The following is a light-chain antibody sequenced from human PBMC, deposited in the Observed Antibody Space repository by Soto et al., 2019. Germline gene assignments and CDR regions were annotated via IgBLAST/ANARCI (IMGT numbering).Light chain of an antibody. J-gene: IGKJ1*01. V-gene: IGKV3-20*01. CDR2: GAS. CDR1: QTVDSTF. Sequence: EIVLTQSPGSLSLSPRERATLSCRASQTVDSTFFAWYQKKPGQAPRLLIYGASKMATDIPDRFSGSGSGTGFTLTISRLEPEDFAVYYCQQYMRSVTFGQGTKVDI. CDR3: QQYMRSVT.